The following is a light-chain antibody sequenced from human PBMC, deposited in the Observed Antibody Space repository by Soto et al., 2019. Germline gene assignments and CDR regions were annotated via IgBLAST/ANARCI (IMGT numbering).Light chain of an antibody. V-gene: IGKV3-11*01. CDR2: DAS. CDR3: QQRSNWPPIT. J-gene: IGKJ5*01. Sequence: EIVLTQSPGTLSLSPGERATLSCRASQSVSSSYLAWYQQKPGQAPRLRIYDASNRATGIPARFSGSGSGTDFTLTISSLEPEDFAVYYCQQRSNWPPITFGQGTRL. CDR1: QSVSSSY.